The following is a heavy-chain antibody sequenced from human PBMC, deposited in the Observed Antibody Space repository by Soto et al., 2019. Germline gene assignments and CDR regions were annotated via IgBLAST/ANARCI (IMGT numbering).Heavy chain of an antibody. CDR3: AREELRITMILVVITTWFDP. V-gene: IGHV6-1*01. CDR1: GDSVSSNSAA. D-gene: IGHD3-22*01. J-gene: IGHJ5*02. CDR2: TYYRSKWYN. Sequence: SQTLSLTCAISGDSVSSNSAAWNWIRQSPSRGLEWLGRTYYRSKWYNDYAVSVKSRITINPDTSKNQFSLQLNSVTPEDTAVYYCAREELRITMILVVITTWFDPWGQGTLVTVS.